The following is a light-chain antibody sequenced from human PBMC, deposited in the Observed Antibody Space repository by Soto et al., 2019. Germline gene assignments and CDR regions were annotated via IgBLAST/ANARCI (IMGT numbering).Light chain of an antibody. CDR3: QQYGSSPRT. V-gene: IGKV3-20*01. J-gene: IGKJ1*01. CDR1: QSVSGSY. Sequence: IVLTQSPGTLSLSPGDRATLSCRASQSVSGSYLAWYQQKPGLAPRLLIYVASIRATGIPDRFSGSGSGTDFTLTISRLEPEEFAVYYCQQYGSSPRTFGQGTKVEIK. CDR2: VAS.